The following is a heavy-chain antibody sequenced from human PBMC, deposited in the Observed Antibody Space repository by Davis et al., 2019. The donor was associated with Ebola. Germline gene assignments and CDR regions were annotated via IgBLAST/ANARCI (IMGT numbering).Heavy chain of an antibody. CDR2: ISSSGSTI. CDR3: ARAGVVYYFDY. CDR1: GFTFSSYE. D-gene: IGHD2-15*01. J-gene: IGHJ4*02. V-gene: IGHV3-48*03. Sequence: GESLKISCAASGFTFSSYEMNWVRQAPGKGLKWVSYISSSGSTIYYADSVKGRFTISRDNAKNSLYLQMNSLRAEDTAVYYCARAGVVYYFDYWGQGTLVTVSS.